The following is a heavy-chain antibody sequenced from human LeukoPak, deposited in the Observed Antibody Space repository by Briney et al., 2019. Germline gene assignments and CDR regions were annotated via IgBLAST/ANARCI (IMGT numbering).Heavy chain of an antibody. Sequence: PGGSLRLSCAASGFTFSSYAISWVRQAPGKGLEWVSAISGSGGSTYYADSVKGRFTISRDNSKNTLYLQMNSLRAEDTAVYYCASVYYSGGYYPFDYWGQGTLVTVSS. V-gene: IGHV3-23*01. J-gene: IGHJ4*02. CDR2: ISGSGGST. CDR1: GFTFSSYA. CDR3: ASVYYSGGYYPFDY. D-gene: IGHD1-26*01.